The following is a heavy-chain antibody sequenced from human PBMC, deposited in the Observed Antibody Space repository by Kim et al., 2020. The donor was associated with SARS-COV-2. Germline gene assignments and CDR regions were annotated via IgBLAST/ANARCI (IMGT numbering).Heavy chain of an antibody. CDR2: TYYSGST. CDR3: ARDRSGSSWSYNWFDP. J-gene: IGHJ5*02. CDR1: GGSISSYY. Sequence: ETLSLTCTVSGGSISSYYWSWIRQPPGKGLEWIGYTYYSGSTNYNPSLKSRVTISVDTSKNQFSLKLSSVTAADTAVYYCARDRSGSSWSYNWFDPWG. D-gene: IGHD6-13*01. V-gene: IGHV4-59*01.